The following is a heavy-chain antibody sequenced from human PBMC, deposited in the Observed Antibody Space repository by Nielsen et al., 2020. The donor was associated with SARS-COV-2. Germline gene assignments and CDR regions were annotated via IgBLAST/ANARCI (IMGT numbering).Heavy chain of an antibody. J-gene: IGHJ4*02. V-gene: IGHV3-21*01. CDR2: ISSTGTYI. Sequence: GGSLRLSCSAFGFTFSSYSMNWGRQTPGKGLEWISSISSTGTYIYYADSMRGRFTISRDNAGGSVYLQVNSLRAEDTAVYYCARGTYGSGEIDYWGQGTLVTVSS. CDR3: ARGTYGSGEIDY. CDR1: GFTFSSYS. D-gene: IGHD3-10*01.